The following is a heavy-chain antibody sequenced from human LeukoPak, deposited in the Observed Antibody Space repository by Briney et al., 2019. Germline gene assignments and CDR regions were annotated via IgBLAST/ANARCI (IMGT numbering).Heavy chain of an antibody. CDR1: GFTVSNNY. D-gene: IGHD3-3*01. V-gene: IGHV3-53*01. Sequence: GGSLRLSCAASGFTVSNNYMSWVRQAPGKGLEWVSVIYSGGSTYYADSVKGRFTISRDNSKNTLYLQMNSLRVEDTAVYYCASTDFWSGWDYWGQGILVTVSS. J-gene: IGHJ4*02. CDR3: ASTDFWSGWDY. CDR2: IYSGGST.